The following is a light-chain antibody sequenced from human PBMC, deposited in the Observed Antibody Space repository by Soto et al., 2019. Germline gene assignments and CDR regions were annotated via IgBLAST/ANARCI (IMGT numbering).Light chain of an antibody. V-gene: IGKV3-15*01. CDR2: GAS. CDR1: QSVSSN. J-gene: IGKJ2*01. CDR3: HQYDDGPYT. Sequence: EIVMTQSPATLSVSPGERATLSCRASQSVSSNVAWYQQIPGQTPRLLIYGASTRATGIPVRFSGSGSGTDFTLAISSLHSEDFAVYYCHQYDDGPYTFGQGTKVEF.